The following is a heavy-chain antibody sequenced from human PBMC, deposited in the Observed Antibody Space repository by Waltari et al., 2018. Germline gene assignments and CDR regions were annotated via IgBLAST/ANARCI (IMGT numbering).Heavy chain of an antibody. CDR3: RYYDSSGYYWGYYYYGMDV. V-gene: IGHV3-15*01. CDR1: GFTFSNAW. J-gene: IGHJ6*02. D-gene: IGHD3-22*01. Sequence: EVQLVESGGGLVKPGGSLRLSCAASGFTFSNAWMSWVRQAPGKGLEGVGRIKSKTDGGTTDYAAPVKGRFTISRDDSKNTLYLQMNSLKTEDTAVYYCRYYDSSGYYWGYYYYGMDVWGQGTTVTVSS. CDR2: IKSKTDGGTT.